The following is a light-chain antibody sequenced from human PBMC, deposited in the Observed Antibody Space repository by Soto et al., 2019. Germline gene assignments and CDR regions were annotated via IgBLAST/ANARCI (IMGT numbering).Light chain of an antibody. Sequence: QSVLTQPPSVSAAPGPTVTISCSGSISSIGSNFVSWYQQLPGTAPKLLIYDSYKRPSAIPERFSGSKSGTSATLDITGLQTGDEADYDCGTWDSSLSAGVFGGGTKLTVL. CDR2: DSY. J-gene: IGLJ2*01. V-gene: IGLV1-51*01. CDR1: ISSIGSNF. CDR3: GTWDSSLSAGV.